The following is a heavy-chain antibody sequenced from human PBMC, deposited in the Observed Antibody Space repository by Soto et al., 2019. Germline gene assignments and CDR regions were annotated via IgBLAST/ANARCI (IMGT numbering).Heavy chain of an antibody. V-gene: IGHV3-30*04. D-gene: IGHD1-26*01. Sequence: QVQLVESGGGVVLPGRSLRLSCAASGFTFSTYAMHWVRQAPGKGLEWVAVVSDNGDKTFYADSLRGRFTISRDNSKNTLTLQINSLSAEDTALYFCAREVGSTFRLDSWGQGTLVSVSS. CDR1: GFTFSTYA. J-gene: IGHJ4*02. CDR2: VSDNGDKT. CDR3: AREVGSTFRLDS.